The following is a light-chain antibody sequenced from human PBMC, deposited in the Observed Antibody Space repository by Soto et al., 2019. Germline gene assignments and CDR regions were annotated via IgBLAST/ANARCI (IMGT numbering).Light chain of an antibody. V-gene: IGKV1-33*01. J-gene: IGKJ3*01. CDR3: QHYDNLPRVT. Sequence: DIQRTQSPSSLSASVGDRVTITCQASQDISNSLNWYQQRPVKAPKLLIYDASNLETGVPSRFSGSGSGTDFTLTIASLQPEDFATYYFQHYDNLPRVTFGPWTKVDIK. CDR1: QDISNS. CDR2: DAS.